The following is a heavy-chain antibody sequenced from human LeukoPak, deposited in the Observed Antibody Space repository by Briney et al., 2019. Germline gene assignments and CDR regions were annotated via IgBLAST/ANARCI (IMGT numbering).Heavy chain of an antibody. Sequence: GGSLRLSCAASGFTFDDYAMHWVRQAPGKGLEWVSLISGDGGSTYYADSVKGRFTISRDSAKNSLFLQMNSLRVEDTAVYYCARGHPGAFDIWGQGTMVTVSS. J-gene: IGHJ3*02. CDR2: ISGDGGST. V-gene: IGHV3-43*02. CDR3: ARGHPGAFDI. CDR1: GFTFDDYA.